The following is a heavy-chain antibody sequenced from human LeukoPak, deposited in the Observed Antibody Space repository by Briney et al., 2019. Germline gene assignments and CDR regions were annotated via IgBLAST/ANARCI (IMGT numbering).Heavy chain of an antibody. J-gene: IGHJ4*02. V-gene: IGHV1-46*01. D-gene: IGHD3-10*01. CDR1: GYTFTDYY. CDR2: INPSGGST. CDR3: ARLRITMVRGVRLYPDY. Sequence: ASVKVSCKPSGYTFTDYYMHWVRQAPGQGLEWMGIINPSGGSTSYAQKFQGRVTMTRDTSTSTVYMELSSLRSEDTAVYYCARLRITMVRGVRLYPDYWGQGTLVTVSS.